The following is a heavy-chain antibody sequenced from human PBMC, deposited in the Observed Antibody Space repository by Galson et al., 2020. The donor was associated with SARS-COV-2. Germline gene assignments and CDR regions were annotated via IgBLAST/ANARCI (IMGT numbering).Heavy chain of an antibody. J-gene: IGHJ6*03. CDR2: ISYDGSNK. Sequence: GESLKISCAASGFTFSSYGMHWVRQAPGKGLEWVAVISYDGSNKYYADSVKGRFTISRDNSKNTLYLQMNSLRAEDTAVYYCAKDEKYYDFWSGYLSRVGGATYYYYYYMDVWGKGTTVTVSS. CDR1: GFTFSSYG. D-gene: IGHD3-3*01. V-gene: IGHV3-30*18. CDR3: AKDEKYYDFWSGYLSRVGGATYYYYYYMDV.